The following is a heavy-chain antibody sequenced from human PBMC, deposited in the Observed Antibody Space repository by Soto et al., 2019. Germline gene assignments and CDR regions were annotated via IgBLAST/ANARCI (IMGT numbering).Heavy chain of an antibody. Sequence: SETLSLTCTVSGDSISGYYWSLLRQPPGKGLEWIGYVYSSGDTAYNPSLKSRVTISVDTSRNRFSLNLSSVTPADTALYYCVRDHWRLSGNRWYYFGFDVWGQGTSVTVSS. V-gene: IGHV4-59*01. D-gene: IGHD2-21*02. CDR2: VYSSGDT. J-gene: IGHJ6*02. CDR1: GDSISGYY. CDR3: VRDHWRLSGNRWYYFGFDV.